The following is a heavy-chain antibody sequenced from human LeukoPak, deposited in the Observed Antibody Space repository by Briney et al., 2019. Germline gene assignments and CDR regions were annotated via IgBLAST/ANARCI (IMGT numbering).Heavy chain of an antibody. CDR2: VYYSGST. Sequence: SDTLSLICTVSGRLISTYYWSWTRKSLGKGLVWIGSVYYSGSTNYNPSLKRRVSISVDTSKNQFSLELSSLTAADTAVYYCAVNSTKHTCDNWGQGTMVTVSS. V-gene: IGHV4-59*08. CDR3: AVNSTKHTCDN. D-gene: IGHD5/OR15-5a*01. J-gene: IGHJ3*02. CDR1: GRLISTYY.